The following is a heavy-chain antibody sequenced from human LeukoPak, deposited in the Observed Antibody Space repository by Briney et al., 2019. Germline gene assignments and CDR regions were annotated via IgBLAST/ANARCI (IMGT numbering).Heavy chain of an antibody. D-gene: IGHD2-8*01. J-gene: IGHJ3*02. Sequence: VASVKVSCKASGYTFTSYAMHWVRQAPGQRLEWMGWINAGNGNTKYSQEFQGRVTITRDTSASTAYMEMSSLRSEDMAVYYCARWGGYCTNGVCYTGDAFDIWGQGTMVTVSS. CDR2: INAGNGNT. V-gene: IGHV1-3*03. CDR3: ARWGGYCTNGVCYTGDAFDI. CDR1: GYTFTSYA.